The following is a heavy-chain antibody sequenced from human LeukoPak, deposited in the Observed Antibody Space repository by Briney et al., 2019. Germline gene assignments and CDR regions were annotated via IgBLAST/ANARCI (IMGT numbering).Heavy chain of an antibody. CDR1: GFTFSTYT. Sequence: GGSLRLSCAASGFTFSTYTMNWVRQAPGEGLEWVSYISSSSTTIYYADSVKGRFTISRDNAKKSLYLQMNSLRAEDTAVYYCASLPHTSPFDYWGQGTLVTVSS. CDR3: ASLPHTSPFDY. CDR2: ISSSSTTI. V-gene: IGHV3-48*01. J-gene: IGHJ4*02. D-gene: IGHD5-18*01.